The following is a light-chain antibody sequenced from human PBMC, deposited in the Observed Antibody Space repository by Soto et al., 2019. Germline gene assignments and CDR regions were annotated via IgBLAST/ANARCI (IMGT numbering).Light chain of an antibody. Sequence: EIVMTQSPATLSVSPGERATLSCRASQSVSSNLAWYQQKPGQAPRLLIYGASTRATGIPARFSGSGSGTEFTLTISSQQSEDFGVYYWQQYNNWRGTFGQGTKVEIK. CDR2: GAS. J-gene: IGKJ1*01. V-gene: IGKV3-15*01. CDR1: QSVSSN. CDR3: QQYNNWRGT.